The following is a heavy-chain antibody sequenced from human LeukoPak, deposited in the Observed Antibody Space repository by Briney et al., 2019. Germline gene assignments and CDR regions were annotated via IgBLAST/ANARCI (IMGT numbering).Heavy chain of an antibody. J-gene: IGHJ4*02. D-gene: IGHD3-3*02. CDR1: GGSISSSSYY. CDR3: ASPSMTTTNDY. Sequence: PSETLSLTCTVSGGSISSSSYYWGWIRQPPGKGLEWIGSIYYSGSTYYNPSLKSRVTISVDTSKNQFSLKLSSVTAADTVVYYCASPSMTTTNDYWGQGTLVTVSS. CDR2: IYYSGST. V-gene: IGHV4-39*01.